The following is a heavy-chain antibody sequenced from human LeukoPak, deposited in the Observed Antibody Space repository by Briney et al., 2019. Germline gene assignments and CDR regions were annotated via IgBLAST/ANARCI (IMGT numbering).Heavy chain of an antibody. J-gene: IGHJ4*02. CDR2: IYSGGST. CDR1: GFTFSSYA. V-gene: IGHV3-53*01. Sequence: GGSLRLSCAASGFTFSSYAMSWVRQAPGKGLEWVSVIYSGGSTYYADSVKGRFTISRDNSKNTLYLQMNSLRAEDTAVYYCARVRARQQLPHYWGQGTLVTVPS. CDR3: ARVRARQQLPHY. D-gene: IGHD6-13*01.